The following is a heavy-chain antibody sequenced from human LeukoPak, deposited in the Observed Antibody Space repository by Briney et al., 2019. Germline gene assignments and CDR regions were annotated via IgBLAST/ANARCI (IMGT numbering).Heavy chain of an antibody. CDR2: ISSSGGST. J-gene: IGHJ3*02. CDR1: GFTFSNYA. V-gene: IGHV3-23*01. Sequence: GGSLRLSCAASGFTFSNYAMSWVRQAPGKGLEWVSSISSSGGSTFYADSVKGRFTISRDKSKNTLYLQVNSLRAEDTAMYYCARNILFAFDIWGQGTMVTVSS. CDR3: ARNILFAFDI.